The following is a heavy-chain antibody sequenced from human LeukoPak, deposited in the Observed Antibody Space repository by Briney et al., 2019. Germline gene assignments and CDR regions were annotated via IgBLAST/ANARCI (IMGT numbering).Heavy chain of an antibody. V-gene: IGHV3-33*01. CDR2: IWYDGSNK. D-gene: IGHD6-19*01. Sequence: GGSLRLSCAASGFTFSSYGMHWVRQAPGKGLEWVAVIWYDGSNKYYADSVKGRFTISRDNSKNTLYLQMDSLRAEDTAVYYCARDLGPAPGISVGGSGFGYWGQGTLVTVSS. CDR1: GFTFSSYG. J-gene: IGHJ4*02. CDR3: ARDLGPAPGISVGGSGFGY.